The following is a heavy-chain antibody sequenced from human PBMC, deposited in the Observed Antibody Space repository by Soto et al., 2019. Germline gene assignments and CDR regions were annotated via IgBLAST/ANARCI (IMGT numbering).Heavy chain of an antibody. J-gene: IGHJ3*02. CDR1: GGSISSGGYY. D-gene: IGHD3-22*01. V-gene: IGHV4-31*03. CDR3: ARGDYYDSSGYAYPDDAFDI. Sequence: PSETLSLTCTVSGGSISSGGYYWSWIRQHPGKGLEWIGYIYYSGSTYYNPSLKSRVTISVDTSKNRFSLKLSSVTAADTAVYYCARGDYYDSSGYAYPDDAFDIWGQGTMVTVSS. CDR2: IYYSGST.